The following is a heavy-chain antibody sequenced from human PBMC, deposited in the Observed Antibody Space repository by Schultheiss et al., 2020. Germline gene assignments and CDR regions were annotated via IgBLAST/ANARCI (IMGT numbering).Heavy chain of an antibody. J-gene: IGHJ6*02. CDR3: ARGRLKQLAAGSYYYYGMDV. D-gene: IGHD6-6*01. V-gene: IGHV3-53*01. Sequence: GGSLRLSCAASGFTVSNNYMSWVRQAPGKGLEWVSVIYSGGSTYYADSVKGRFTISRDNSKNTLYLQMNSLRAEDTAVYYCARGRLKQLAAGSYYYYGMDVWGQGTTVTVSS. CDR2: IYSGGST. CDR1: GFTVSNNY.